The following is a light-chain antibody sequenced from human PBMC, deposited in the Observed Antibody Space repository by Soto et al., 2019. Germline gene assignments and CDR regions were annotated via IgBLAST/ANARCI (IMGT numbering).Light chain of an antibody. V-gene: IGKV1-5*03. CDR3: QQYSGSSTT. Sequence: DIQMTQSPSTLSASVGDRVTITCRASQNINNWLAWYQQKPGQAPKLLIYKASNLERGVPSRFSGSGSGTEFTLSISSLQPDDFATYYCQQYSGSSTTFGQGTKVEVK. CDR2: KAS. CDR1: QNINNW. J-gene: IGKJ1*01.